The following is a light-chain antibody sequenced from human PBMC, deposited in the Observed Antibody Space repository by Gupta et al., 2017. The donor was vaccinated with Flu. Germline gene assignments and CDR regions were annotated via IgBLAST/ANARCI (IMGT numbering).Light chain of an antibody. Sequence: SGGIATHYVLCCQQRPRSSPPIVFYYDHPRPSGVPARFFGSTDSSSTSAFLTISVLTTEDAAYYYCQSYDSSNVVFGGGTKLTVL. V-gene: IGLV6-57*01. CDR2: YDH. CDR3: QSYDSSNVV. J-gene: IGLJ2*01. CDR1: SGGIATHY.